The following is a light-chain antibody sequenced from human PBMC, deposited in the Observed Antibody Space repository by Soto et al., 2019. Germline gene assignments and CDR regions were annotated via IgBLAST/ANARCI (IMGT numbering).Light chain of an antibody. CDR2: DVS. J-gene: IGLJ2*01. CDR1: SSDVGGYNY. V-gene: IGLV2-11*01. Sequence: QSALTQPRSVSGSPGQSVTISCTGTSSDVGGYNYVSWYQQHPGKAPKLMIYDVSERPSGVPDRFSGSKSGNTASLTISGLQAEDEADYYCSSFAVSPVIFGGGTKLTVL. CDR3: SSFAVSPVI.